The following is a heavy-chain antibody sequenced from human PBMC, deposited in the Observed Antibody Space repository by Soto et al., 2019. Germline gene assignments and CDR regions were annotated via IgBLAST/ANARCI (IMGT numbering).Heavy chain of an antibody. CDR2: IYPGDSET. Sequence: PGESLKISCKGSVYRFSNYWIGWVRQMPGKGLEWMGIIYPGDSETRYSPSFQGQVTISVDKSISTAYLQWSSLTASDTAMFYCARVGDHYGAGSNRPYFYYYGMDVWGHGTTVTVSS. D-gene: IGHD3-10*01. CDR1: VYRFSNYW. J-gene: IGHJ6*02. CDR3: ARVGDHYGAGSNRPYFYYYGMDV. V-gene: IGHV5-51*01.